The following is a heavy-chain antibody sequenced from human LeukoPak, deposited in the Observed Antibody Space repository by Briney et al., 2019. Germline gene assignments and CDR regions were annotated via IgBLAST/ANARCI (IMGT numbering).Heavy chain of an antibody. CDR3: ARGLGSTSWIATVYYYYGMDV. Sequence: SETLSLTCAVYGGSFSGYYWSWIRQPPGKGLEWIGEINHSGSTNYNPSLKSRVTISVDTSKNQFSLKLSSVTAADTAVYYCARGLGSTSWIATVYYYYGMDVWGQGTTVTVSS. J-gene: IGHJ6*02. V-gene: IGHV4-34*01. CDR2: INHSGST. CDR1: GGSFSGYY. D-gene: IGHD2-2*01.